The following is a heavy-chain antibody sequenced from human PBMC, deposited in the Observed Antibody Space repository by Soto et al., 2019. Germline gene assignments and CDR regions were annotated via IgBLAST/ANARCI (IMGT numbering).Heavy chain of an antibody. Sequence: EVQLLESGGGVVQPGGSLRLSCVASGFNFKKFAMSWVRQAPGEGLEWVSGISCCGGSTSYADSVKGRFSIARDDSTNTLSLQMNNLRVEDTAQYYCAKADGEQWLLPHLDKWGQGTVVTVS. V-gene: IGHV3-23*01. J-gene: IGHJ4*02. CDR1: GFNFKKFA. CDR2: ISCCGGST. D-gene: IGHD6-19*01. CDR3: AKADGEQWLLPHLDK.